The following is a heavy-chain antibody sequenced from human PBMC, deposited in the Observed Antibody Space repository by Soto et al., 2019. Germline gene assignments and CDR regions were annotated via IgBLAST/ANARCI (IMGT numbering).Heavy chain of an antibody. CDR2: IYPGDHET. Sequence: GESLKISCQCSGYTFSNFWTGWVRQLPGKGLEWMGIIYPGDHETRYSPSFHGKVTISADKSINTAYLQWNSLEASDTAFYFCARSPRSSQYFDYCGQGALVTVSS. J-gene: IGHJ4*02. D-gene: IGHD6-13*01. CDR3: ARSPRSSQYFDY. V-gene: IGHV5-51*01. CDR1: GYTFSNFW.